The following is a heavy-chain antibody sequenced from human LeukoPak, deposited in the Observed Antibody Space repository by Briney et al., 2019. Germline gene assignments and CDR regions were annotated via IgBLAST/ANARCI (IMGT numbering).Heavy chain of an antibody. CDR3: ARSYGDLGDFDY. CDR1: GFTVSSNY. D-gene: IGHD4-17*01. J-gene: IGHJ4*02. Sequence: GGSLRLSCAASGFTVSSNYMSWVRQAPGKGLEWVSVIYSGGSTYYADSVKGRFTISRDNSKNTLYLRMNSLRAEDTAVYYCARSYGDLGDFDYWGQGTLVTVSS. V-gene: IGHV3-66*01. CDR2: IYSGGST.